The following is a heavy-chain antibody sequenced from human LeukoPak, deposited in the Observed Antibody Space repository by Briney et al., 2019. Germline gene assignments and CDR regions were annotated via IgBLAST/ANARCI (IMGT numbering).Heavy chain of an antibody. J-gene: IGHJ4*02. D-gene: IGHD6-19*01. CDR1: GFTFSSYA. V-gene: IGHV3-23*01. CDR3: ARLSGYSSGWFDF. CDR2: ISGGGGTT. Sequence: GGSLRLSCAASGFTFSSYAKSWVRQAPGKGLEWVSAISGGGGTTYYAESVKGRFTVSRDKSKNTLYVQMNSLRAEDTAVYYCARLSGYSSGWFDFWGQGTLVTVSS.